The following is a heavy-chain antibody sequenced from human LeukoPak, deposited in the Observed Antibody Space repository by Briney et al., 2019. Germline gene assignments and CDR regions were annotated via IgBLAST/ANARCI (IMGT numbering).Heavy chain of an antibody. CDR3: ARKYYYDSSGYTYYFDY. J-gene: IGHJ4*02. D-gene: IGHD3-22*01. V-gene: IGHV3-21*04. CDR2: ISSSSSYI. CDR1: GFTFSSYS. Sequence: GGSLRLFCAASGFTFSSYSMNWVRQAPGKGLEWVSSISSSSSYIYYADSVKGRFTISRDNAKNSLYLQMNSLRAEDTAVYYCARKYYYDSSGYTYYFDYWGQGTLVTVSS.